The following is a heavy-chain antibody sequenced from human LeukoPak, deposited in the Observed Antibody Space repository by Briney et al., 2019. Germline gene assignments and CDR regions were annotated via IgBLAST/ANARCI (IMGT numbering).Heavy chain of an antibody. D-gene: IGHD3-22*01. V-gene: IGHV1-46*01. Sequence: GASVKVSCKASGYTFTSYYMHWVRQAPGQGLEWMGIINPSGGSTSYAQKFRGRVTMTRDTSTSTVYMELSSLRSEDTAVYYCARDFTFYYDSSGPDYWGQGTLVTVSS. CDR2: INPSGGST. CDR1: GYTFTSYY. CDR3: ARDFTFYYDSSGPDY. J-gene: IGHJ4*02.